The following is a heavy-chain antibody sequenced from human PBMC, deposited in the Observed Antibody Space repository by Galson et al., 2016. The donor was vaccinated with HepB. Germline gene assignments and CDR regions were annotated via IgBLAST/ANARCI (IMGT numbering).Heavy chain of an antibody. Sequence: SLRLSCAASGFTFSSYSMNWVRQAPGKGLEWVSSISSSSNYIYYADSVKGRFTISRDNSKNTLYLQMNSLRAEDTAVYYCARVDGFGEPLYFDYWGQGTLVTVSS. CDR2: ISSSSNYI. V-gene: IGHV3-21*01. J-gene: IGHJ4*02. CDR1: GFTFSSYS. D-gene: IGHD3-10*01. CDR3: ARVDGFGEPLYFDY.